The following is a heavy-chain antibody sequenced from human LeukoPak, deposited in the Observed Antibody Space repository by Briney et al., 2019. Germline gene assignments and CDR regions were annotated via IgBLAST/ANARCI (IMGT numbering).Heavy chain of an antibody. J-gene: IGHJ4*02. D-gene: IGHD6-19*01. V-gene: IGHV4-59*01. CDR3: ARGEPAFSSGWYTYYFDY. CDR1: GGSISSYY. Sequence: PSETLSLTCTVSGGSISSYYWSWIRQTPGKGLEWIGYIYYSGTTNYNPSLRSRVAISLDTSKNQFSLKLSSVTAADTAVYYCARGEPAFSSGWYTYYFDYWGQGILVTVSS. CDR2: IYYSGTT.